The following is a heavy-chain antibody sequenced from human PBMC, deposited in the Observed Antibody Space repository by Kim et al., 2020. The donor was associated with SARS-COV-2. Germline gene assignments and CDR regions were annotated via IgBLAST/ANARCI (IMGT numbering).Heavy chain of an antibody. V-gene: IGHV3-30*04. J-gene: IGHJ3*02. CDR1: GFTFSSYA. CDR3: ARGYSYGDAVDI. Sequence: GGSLRLSCAASGFTFSSYAMHWFRQAPGKGLEWVAVISYDGSNKYYAESVKGRFTISRDNSKNTLYLQMNSLRAEDTAVYYCARGYSYGDAVDIWGQGTMVTVSS. CDR2: ISYDGSNK. D-gene: IGHD5-18*01.